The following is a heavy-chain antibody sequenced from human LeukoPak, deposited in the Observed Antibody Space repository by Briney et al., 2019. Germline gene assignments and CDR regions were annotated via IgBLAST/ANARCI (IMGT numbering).Heavy chain of an antibody. J-gene: IGHJ6*02. CDR1: GGSISSNY. Sequence: SETLALTSTVSGGSISSNYWSWIRQPAGKGLEWIGRIYTSGSTNYTPSLKSRVTISIDTSKNQFSLQLNSVTAADTAVYYCARQPTNSYGMDDWGRGTTVTVFS. D-gene: IGHD2-2*01. CDR3: ARQPTNSYGMDD. CDR2: IYTSGST. V-gene: IGHV4-4*07.